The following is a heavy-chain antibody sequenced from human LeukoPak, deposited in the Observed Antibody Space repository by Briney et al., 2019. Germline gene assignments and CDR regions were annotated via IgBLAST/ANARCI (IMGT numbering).Heavy chain of an antibody. CDR1: GYSIRSGYY. D-gene: IGHD2-21*01. V-gene: IGHV4-38-2*01. CDR3: ARSDGYFRLDY. Sequence: PSETLSLTCAVSGYSIRSGYYCGWIRQPPGKALEWIGRIYHNGNTYYNPSLKSRVTISIDLSKNQFSLKLSSVTAAGTAVYYCARSDGYFRLDYWGQGTLVTVSS. J-gene: IGHJ4*02. CDR2: IYHNGNT.